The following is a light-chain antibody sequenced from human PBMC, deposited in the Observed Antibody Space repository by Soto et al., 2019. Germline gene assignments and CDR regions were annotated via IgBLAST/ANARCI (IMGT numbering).Light chain of an antibody. Sequence: EIVLTQSPGTLSLSPGERATLSCRARQSVVSNYLAWYQQKPGQAPRVLIYGVSSRATGIPDRFSGSGSGTDFTLTISRLEPEDFAVYYCQQYGSSPLYSFGQGTKLETK. CDR3: QQYGSSPLYS. CDR1: QSVVSNY. CDR2: GVS. J-gene: IGKJ2*03. V-gene: IGKV3-20*01.